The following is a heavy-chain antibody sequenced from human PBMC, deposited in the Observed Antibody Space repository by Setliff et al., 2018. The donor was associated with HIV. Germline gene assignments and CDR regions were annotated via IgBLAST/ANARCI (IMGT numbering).Heavy chain of an antibody. CDR2: VSNSGST. Sequence: NPSETLSLTCDVYGGSLADYYWTWIRQSPEKGLEWIGSVSNSGSTYYNPSLKSRFTISVDVSKNQFSLKLTSVTAADTAVYYCARRARNWLQPFDHWGQGFLVTVSS. D-gene: IGHD3-9*01. V-gene: IGHV4-34*01. CDR3: ARRARNWLQPFDH. CDR1: GGSLADYY. J-gene: IGHJ4*02.